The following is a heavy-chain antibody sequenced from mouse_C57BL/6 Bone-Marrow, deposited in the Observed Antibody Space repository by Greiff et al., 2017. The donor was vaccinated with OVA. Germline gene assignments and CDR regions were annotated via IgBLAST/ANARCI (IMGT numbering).Heavy chain of an antibody. CDR3: ARGGCVTSAVTGGY. Sequence: QVQLQQPGAELVMPGSSVKLSCKASRYTFTSYWMHWVKQRPGQGLEWIGEIDPSDSYTNYNQKFKGKSTLTVDKSSSTAYMHLSSLTSEDSAFYYCARGGCVTSAVTGGYWGQGTTLTVSS. J-gene: IGHJ2*01. CDR2: IDPSDSYT. CDR1: RYTFTSYW. D-gene: IGHD4-1*01. V-gene: IGHV1-69*01.